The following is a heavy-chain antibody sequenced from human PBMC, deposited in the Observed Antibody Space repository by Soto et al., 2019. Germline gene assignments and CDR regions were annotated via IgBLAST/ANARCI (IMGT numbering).Heavy chain of an antibody. J-gene: IGHJ4*02. CDR3: ARQHNDLWTDSPDFDY. V-gene: IGHV1-18*04. CDR2: ISAFNHKA. Sequence: QVQLVQSGGEVKKPGASVKVSCKASGYNYNNYGVTWVRQAPGQGLEWMGWISAFNHKANYAPNIQDRVTMTIDTSTNTAHMEIRSLRPDYTAVYYCARQHNDLWTDSPDFDYGGQGTLVTGSA. D-gene: IGHD3-9*01. CDR1: GYNYNNYG.